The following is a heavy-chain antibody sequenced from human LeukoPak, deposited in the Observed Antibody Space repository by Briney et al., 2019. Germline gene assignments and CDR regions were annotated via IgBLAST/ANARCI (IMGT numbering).Heavy chain of an antibody. V-gene: IGHV4-59*01. Sequence: ASETLSLTCTVSGGSISSYYWSWIRQPPGKGLEWVGYIYYSGSTNYNPSLKSRVTISVDTSKNQFSLKLSSVTAADTAVYYCARVDPDSSSTLEVFDYWGQGTLVTVSS. J-gene: IGHJ4*02. D-gene: IGHD6-6*01. CDR3: ARVDPDSSSTLEVFDY. CDR2: IYYSGST. CDR1: GGSISSYY.